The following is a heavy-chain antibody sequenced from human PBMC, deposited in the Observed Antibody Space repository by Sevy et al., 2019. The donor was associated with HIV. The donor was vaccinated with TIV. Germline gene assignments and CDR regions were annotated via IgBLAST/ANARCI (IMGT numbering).Heavy chain of an antibody. CDR1: GFTFSSYS. CDR3: ARVDGEDHGMDV. D-gene: IGHD2-15*01. V-gene: IGHV3-21*01. CDR2: ISSSSYI. Sequence: GGSLRLSCAASGFTFSSYSMNWVRQAPGKGLEWVSSISSSSYIYYADSVKGRFTISRDNAKNSLYLQMNSLRAEDTAVYYCARVDGEDHGMDVWGQGTTVTVSS. J-gene: IGHJ6*02.